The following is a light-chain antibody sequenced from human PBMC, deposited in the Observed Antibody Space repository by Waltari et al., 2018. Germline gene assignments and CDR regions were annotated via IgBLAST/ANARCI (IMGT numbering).Light chain of an antibody. CDR1: ESLSGN. CDR3: QQYNKWQLT. CDR2: GES. Sequence: EIVMTQSPATLSVSPGERATLSCRASESLSGNLAWYQHKPGQAPRLLIYGESTRATGIPARFSGSGSGAEFTLTISSLQSEDFAVYYCQQYNKWQLTFGGGTKVEIK. V-gene: IGKV3-15*01. J-gene: IGKJ4*01.